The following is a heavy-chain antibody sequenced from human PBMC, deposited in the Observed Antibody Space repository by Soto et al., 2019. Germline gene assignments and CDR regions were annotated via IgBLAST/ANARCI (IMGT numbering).Heavy chain of an antibody. J-gene: IGHJ4*02. V-gene: IGHV3-30-3*01. CDR2: ISYDGSNK. CDR3: ARDLLLDY. Sequence: QVQLVESRGGVVQPGRSLRLSCAASGFTFSSYAMHWVRQAPGKGLEWVAVISYDGSNKYYADSVKGRFTISRDNSKNTLYLQMNSLRAEDTAVYYCARDLLLDYWGQGTLVTVSS. CDR1: GFTFSSYA.